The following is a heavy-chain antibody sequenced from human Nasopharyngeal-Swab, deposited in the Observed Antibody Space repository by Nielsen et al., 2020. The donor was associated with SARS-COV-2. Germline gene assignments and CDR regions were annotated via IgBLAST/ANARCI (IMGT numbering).Heavy chain of an antibody. D-gene: IGHD6-6*01. CDR2: IYYSGST. CDR3: ARGEGRAARPPGGYFDY. Sequence: WIRQPPGKGLEWIGYIYYSGSTNYNPSLKSRVTISVDTSKNQFSLKLSSVTAADTAVYYCARGEGRAARPPGGYFDYWGQGTLVTVSS. J-gene: IGHJ4*02. V-gene: IGHV4-59*01.